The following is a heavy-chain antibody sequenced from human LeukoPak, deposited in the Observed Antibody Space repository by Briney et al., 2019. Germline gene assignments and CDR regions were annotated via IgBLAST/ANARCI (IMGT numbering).Heavy chain of an antibody. CDR1: GGTFSSYA. D-gene: IGHD3-3*01. Sequence: SVKVSCKASGGTFSSYAISWVRQAPGQGLEWMGGIIPIFGTANYAQKFQGRVTITADESTSTAYMELSSLRSEDTAVYYCAGSLIYDFWSGLLSAGGYYYYGMDVWGQGTTVTVSS. J-gene: IGHJ6*02. V-gene: IGHV1-69*13. CDR2: IIPIFGTA. CDR3: AGSLIYDFWSGLLSAGGYYYYGMDV.